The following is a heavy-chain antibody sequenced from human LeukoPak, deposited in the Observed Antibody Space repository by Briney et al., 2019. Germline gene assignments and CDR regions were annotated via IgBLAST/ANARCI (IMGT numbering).Heavy chain of an antibody. CDR2: TYYRSKWYN. Sequence: SQTLSLTCAISGDSVSSNSAAWNWIRQSPSRGLEWPGRTYYRSKWYNDYAVSVKSRITINPDTSKNQFSLQLNSVTPEDTAVYYCARAHDHYDYVWGSSGFDYWGQGTLVTVSS. D-gene: IGHD3-16*01. J-gene: IGHJ4*02. CDR1: GDSVSSNSAA. CDR3: ARAHDHYDYVWGSSGFDY. V-gene: IGHV6-1*01.